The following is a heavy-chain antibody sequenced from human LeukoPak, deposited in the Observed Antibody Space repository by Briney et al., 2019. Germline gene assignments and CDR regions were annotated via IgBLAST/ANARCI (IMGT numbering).Heavy chain of an antibody. CDR3: ARDLSTYYYDSSYFDY. Sequence: GGSLRLSCGASGFTFSNYEMNWVRQAPGKGLEWVSSISSSSYIYYADSVKGRFTISRDNAKNSLYLQMNSLRAEDTAVYYCARDLSTYYYDSSYFDYWGQGTLVTVSS. J-gene: IGHJ4*02. V-gene: IGHV3-69-1*01. CDR2: ISSSSYI. CDR1: GFTFSNYE. D-gene: IGHD3-22*01.